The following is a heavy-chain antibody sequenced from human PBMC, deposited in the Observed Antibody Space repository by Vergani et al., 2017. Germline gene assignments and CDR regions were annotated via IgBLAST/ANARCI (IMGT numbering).Heavy chain of an antibody. CDR3: ASEQWLPIDYFGY. V-gene: IGHV1-18*04. D-gene: IGHD6-19*01. J-gene: IGHJ4*02. CDR2: ISAYNGNT. Sequence: QVRLVQSGAEVKKPGASVKVSCKASGYTFTSYGISWVRQAPGKGIEWMGWISAYNGNTNYAQKLQGRVTMTTDPSTSTAYMELRSLRSDNTAVYYCASEQWLPIDYFGYWGQGTLVTVSS. CDR1: GYTFTSYG.